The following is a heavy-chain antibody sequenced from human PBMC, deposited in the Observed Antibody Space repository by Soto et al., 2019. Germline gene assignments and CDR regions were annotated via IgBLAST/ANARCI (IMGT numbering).Heavy chain of an antibody. V-gene: IGHV1-69*01. Sequence: QVQLVQSGAEVKKPGSSVKVSCKASGGTFSSYAISWVRQAPGHGLEWMGGFIPIFGTANYAQKFQGRDEITAEESTSTACMELSSLSSAATAVYYGARDQDRSNQYGMEVGGQGTTVAVAS. CDR1: GGTFSSYA. CDR2: FIPIFGTA. CDR3: ARDQDRSNQYGMEV. J-gene: IGHJ6*02.